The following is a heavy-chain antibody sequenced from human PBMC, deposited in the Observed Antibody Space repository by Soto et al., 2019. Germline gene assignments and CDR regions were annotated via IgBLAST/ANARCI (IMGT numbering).Heavy chain of an antibody. D-gene: IGHD6-25*01. V-gene: IGHV3-48*02. CDR3: ARDLGSALDS. CDR2: ISGGGSPI. J-gene: IGHJ4*01. Sequence: EVQLVESGGGSVQPGGSLRLSCAASGFTFSTYSMNWVRQAPGRGLEWISYISGGGSPISYADSVKGRFTISRDNAKNSLYLQMDSLPYDDTAVYYCARDLGSALDSWRHGTLVTLSS. CDR1: GFTFSTYS.